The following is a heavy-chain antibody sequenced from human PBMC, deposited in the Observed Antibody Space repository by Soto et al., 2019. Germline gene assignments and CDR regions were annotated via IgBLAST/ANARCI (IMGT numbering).Heavy chain of an antibody. CDR2: VYHTGRT. CDR1: GGSFKSGSYS. CDR3: ARDFAYFDS. V-gene: IGHV4-61*01. J-gene: IGHJ4*02. Sequence: QVQLQESGPGLVKPSETLSITCTVSGGSFKSGSYSWSWIRQPPGKGLEWIGYVYHTGRTSYNPSLKIRGSISMDTSKNQFSLNLDSVTAADTAVYFCARDFAYFDSWGQGTLVTVSS. D-gene: IGHD3-3*01.